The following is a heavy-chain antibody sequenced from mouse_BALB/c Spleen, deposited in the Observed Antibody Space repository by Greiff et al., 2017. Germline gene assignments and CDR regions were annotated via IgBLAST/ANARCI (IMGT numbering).Heavy chain of an antibody. V-gene: IGHV5-6-5*01. CDR2: ISSGGST. CDR1: GFTFSSYA. CDR3: TRDYEAY. Sequence: EVQVVESGGGLVKPGGSLKLSCAASGFTFSSYAMSWVRQTPEKRLEWVASISSGGSTYYADSVKRRFTISRDNASNILYLRISSLRSEDAAMYYCTRDYEAYWGQGTLVTVSA. D-gene: IGHD2-4*01. J-gene: IGHJ3*01.